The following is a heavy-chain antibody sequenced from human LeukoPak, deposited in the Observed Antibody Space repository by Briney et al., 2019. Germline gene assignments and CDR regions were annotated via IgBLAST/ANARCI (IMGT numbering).Heavy chain of an antibody. D-gene: IGHD6-6*01. V-gene: IGHV4-61*02. CDR3: ASSSPLEYYYYGMDV. CDR1: GGSISSGRYY. Sequence: SQTLSLTCTVSGGSISSGRYYWSWIRQPAGKGLEWIGRIYTSGSTNYNPSLKSRVTISVDTSKNQFSLKLSSVTAADTAVYYCASSSPLEYYYYGMDVWGQGTTVTVSS. CDR2: IYTSGST. J-gene: IGHJ6*02.